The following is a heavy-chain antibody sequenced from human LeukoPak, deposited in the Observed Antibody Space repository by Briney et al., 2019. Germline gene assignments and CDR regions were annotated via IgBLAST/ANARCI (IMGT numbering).Heavy chain of an antibody. D-gene: IGHD6-13*01. V-gene: IGHV4-38-2*02. Sequence: SETLSLTCAVSGYSISSGYYWGWIRQPPGKGLEWIGSIYHSGTTYYNPSLKSRVTISVDTSKNQSSLKLSTVTAADTAVYYCARDGWYSSRLAYWGQGTLVTVSS. J-gene: IGHJ4*02. CDR2: IYHSGTT. CDR3: ARDGWYSSRLAY. CDR1: GYSISSGYY.